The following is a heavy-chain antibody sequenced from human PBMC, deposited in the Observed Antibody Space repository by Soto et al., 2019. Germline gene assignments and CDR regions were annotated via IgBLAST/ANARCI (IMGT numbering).Heavy chain of an antibody. D-gene: IGHD1-1*01. Sequence: EVQLVESGGGLVQPGGSLRLSCAASGFNLGSYWMHWVRQAPGKGLVWVSRINDYGTTINYAESVEGRFTISRDDAKSEVYLQMNKRRAEDTAVYYCARGGLEAFDYLGQGALVTVSS. CDR2: INDYGTTI. CDR1: GFNLGSYW. V-gene: IGHV3-74*01. J-gene: IGHJ4*02. CDR3: ARGGLEAFDY.